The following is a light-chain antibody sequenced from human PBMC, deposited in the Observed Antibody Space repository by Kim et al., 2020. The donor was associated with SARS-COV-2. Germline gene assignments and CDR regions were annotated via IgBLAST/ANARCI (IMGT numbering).Light chain of an antibody. V-gene: IGLV6-57*03. CDR1: SGSIASNY. CDR2: EDY. Sequence: GKTVTISCTRSSGSIASNYVQWYQQRPGSAPTTVIYEDYQRPSGVPDRFSGSIDRSSNSASLTISGLKAEDEADYYCQSYDRSTQVFGGGTQLTVL. CDR3: QSYDRSTQV. J-gene: IGLJ2*01.